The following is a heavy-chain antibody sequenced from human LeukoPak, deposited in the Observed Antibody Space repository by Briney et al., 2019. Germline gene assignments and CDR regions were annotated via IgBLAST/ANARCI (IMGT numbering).Heavy chain of an antibody. CDR2: ISGSGSST. Sequence: GGSRGLSCVASGFTFSTYALTWSRQAPGKGLEWVSIISGSGSSTYYIDSVKGRFTISRDNSKNTLFLQMNSLRVEDTAVYYCAKGSGGPARYNHFDPWGQGTLVTVSS. V-gene: IGHV3-23*01. D-gene: IGHD6-6*01. CDR3: AKGSGGPARYNHFDP. CDR1: GFTFSTYA. J-gene: IGHJ5*02.